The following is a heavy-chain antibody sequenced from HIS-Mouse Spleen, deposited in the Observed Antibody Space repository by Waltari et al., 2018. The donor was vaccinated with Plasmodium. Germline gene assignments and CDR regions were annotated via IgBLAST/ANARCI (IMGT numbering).Heavy chain of an antibody. J-gene: IGHJ2*01. CDR2: INHSGST. V-gene: IGHV4-34*01. Sequence: QVQLQQWGAGLLKPSETLSLTCAVYGGSFSGYYWSWIRQPPGKGLEWIGEINHSGSTTYTPTLKSPVTLSVDTSKNQFSLKLSSVTAADTAVYYCARGLRGHYWYFDLWGRGTLVTVSS. CDR3: ARGLRGHYWYFDL. D-gene: IGHD3-10*01. CDR1: GGSFSGYY.